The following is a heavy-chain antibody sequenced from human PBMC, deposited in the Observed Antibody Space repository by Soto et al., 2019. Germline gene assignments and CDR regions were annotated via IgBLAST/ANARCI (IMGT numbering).Heavy chain of an antibody. CDR2: ISAYNGNT. D-gene: IGHD6-19*01. CDR3: ARDWGSGWTGDY. J-gene: IGHJ4*02. Sequence: QVQLVQSGAEVKKPGASVKVSCRPSGYTFTSYGISWVRLAPGQGLEWMGWISAYNGNTNYAQTLQGRVTMTTDTSTSTAYMELRSLRSDVTAVYYCARDWGSGWTGDYWGQGTLVTVSS. CDR1: GYTFTSYG. V-gene: IGHV1-18*01.